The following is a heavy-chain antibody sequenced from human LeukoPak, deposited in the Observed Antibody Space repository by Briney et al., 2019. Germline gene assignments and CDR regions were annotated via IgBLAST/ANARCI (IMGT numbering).Heavy chain of an antibody. J-gene: IGHJ3*02. V-gene: IGHV1-24*01. CDR2: FDPEDGET. Sequence: ASVEVSCKVSGYTLTELSMHWVRQAPGKGLEWMGGFDPEDGETIYAQKFQGRVTMTRDTSTSTVYMELSSLRSEDTAVYYCAREMIPGAFDIWGQGTMVTVSS. D-gene: IGHD3-16*01. CDR1: GYTLTELS. CDR3: AREMIPGAFDI.